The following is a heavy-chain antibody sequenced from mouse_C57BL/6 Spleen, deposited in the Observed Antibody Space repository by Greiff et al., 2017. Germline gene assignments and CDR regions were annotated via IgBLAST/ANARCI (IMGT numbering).Heavy chain of an antibody. Sequence: QVHLQQSGAELVKPGASVTLSCKASGYTFTGYWMQWVKQRPGQGLEWIGDIDPSDSYTDYNQKFKGKATFTVDTSSSTAYMQLSSLPSEDSAVYYCASRGSCGSRRFAYWGQGTLVTVSA. V-gene: IGHV1-50*01. CDR3: ASRGSCGSRRFAY. CDR1: GYTFTGYW. CDR2: IDPSDSYT. D-gene: IGHD1-1*01. J-gene: IGHJ3*01.